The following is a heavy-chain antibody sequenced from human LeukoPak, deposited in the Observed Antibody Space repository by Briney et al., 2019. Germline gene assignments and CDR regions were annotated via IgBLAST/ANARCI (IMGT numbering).Heavy chain of an antibody. CDR2: IYYSGST. CDR1: GGSISSYY. CDR3: ARTSYGGSGRYYYYYMDV. D-gene: IGHD3-16*01. Sequence: SETLSLTCTVSGGSISSYYWSWLRQPPGKGLEWIGYIYYSGSTNYNPSLKSRVTISVDTSKNQFSLKLSSVTAADTAVYYCARTSYGGSGRYYYYYMDVWGKGTTVTVSS. J-gene: IGHJ6*03. V-gene: IGHV4-59*01.